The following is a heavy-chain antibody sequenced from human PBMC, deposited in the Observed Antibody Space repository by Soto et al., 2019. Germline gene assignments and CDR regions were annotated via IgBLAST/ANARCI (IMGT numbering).Heavy chain of an antibody. CDR2: ISYDGSNK. J-gene: IGHJ6*02. CDR1: GFTSSSYA. D-gene: IGHD3-22*01. V-gene: IGHV3-30-3*01. Sequence: GGSLRLSCAASGFTSSSYAMHWVRQAPGKGLEWVAVISYDGSNKYYADSVKGRFTISRDNSKNTLYLQMNSLRAEDTAVYYSARDYRKIGHYYGMDVWGQGTTVTVSS. CDR3: ARDYRKIGHYYGMDV.